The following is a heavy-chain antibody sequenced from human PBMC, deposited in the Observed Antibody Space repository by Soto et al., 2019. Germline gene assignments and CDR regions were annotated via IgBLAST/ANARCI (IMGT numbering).Heavy chain of an antibody. Sequence: EVQLVESGGGLVKPGGSLRLSCAASGFTFSSYSMNWVRQAPEKGLEWVSSISSSSSYIYYADSVKGRFTISRDNAKNSLYLQMNSLRAEDTAVYYCARDPSSGYYSEDYWGQGTLVTVSS. D-gene: IGHD3-22*01. V-gene: IGHV3-21*01. CDR1: GFTFSSYS. CDR2: ISSSSSYI. J-gene: IGHJ4*02. CDR3: ARDPSSGYYSEDY.